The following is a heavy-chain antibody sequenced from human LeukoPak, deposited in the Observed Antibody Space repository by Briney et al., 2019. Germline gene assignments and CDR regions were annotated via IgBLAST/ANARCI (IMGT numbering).Heavy chain of an antibody. D-gene: IGHD3-10*01. V-gene: IGHV3-21*01. CDR3: ARDPFSSGSY. J-gene: IGHJ4*02. CDR2: ISSTSSYI. CDR1: GFTFSSYE. Sequence: GGSLRLSCAASGFTFSSYEMNWVRQAPGKWLEWVSSISSTSSYIHYADSVKGRFTISRDNAKNSLFLQMNSLRAEDTAVYYCARDPFSSGSYWGQGTLVTVSS.